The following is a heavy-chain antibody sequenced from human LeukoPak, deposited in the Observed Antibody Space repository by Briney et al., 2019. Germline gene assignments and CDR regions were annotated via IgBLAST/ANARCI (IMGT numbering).Heavy chain of an antibody. CDR3: ARGLMITFGGVIAHDY. Sequence: PGGSLRLSCAASGFTFNNYAMSWVRQAPGKGLQWVSVISDSGGVTHYADSVKGRFTISRDNSKNTLYLQMNSLRAEDTAVYYCARGLMITFGGVIAHDYWGQGTLVTVSS. CDR2: ISDSGGVT. CDR1: GFTFNNYA. D-gene: IGHD3-16*02. J-gene: IGHJ4*02. V-gene: IGHV3-23*01.